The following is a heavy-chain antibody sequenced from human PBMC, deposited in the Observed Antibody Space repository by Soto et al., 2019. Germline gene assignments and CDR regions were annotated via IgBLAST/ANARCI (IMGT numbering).Heavy chain of an antibody. V-gene: IGHV4-30-4*01. J-gene: IGHJ6*02. CDR3: ARDRDDFWSGDYYGMDV. CDR2: IYYSGST. D-gene: IGHD3-3*01. CDR1: GGSISSGDCY. Sequence: KPSETLSLTCTVSGGSISSGDCYWSWIRQPPGKGLEWIGYIYYSGSTYYNPSLKSRVTISVDTSKNQFFLKLSSVTAADTAVYYCARDRDDFWSGDYYGMDVWGQGTTVTVSS.